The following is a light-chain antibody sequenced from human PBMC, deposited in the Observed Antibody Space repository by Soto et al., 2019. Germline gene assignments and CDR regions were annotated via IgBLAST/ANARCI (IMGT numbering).Light chain of an antibody. Sequence: QSVLTQPPSASGTPGQRVIISCSGSSSNIGSNTVNRYQQLPGTAPKLLIYSNDQRPSGVPDRFSASKSGTAASLAISGLQSEVEADYYCAAWDDSLNGWVFGGGTKVTVL. CDR1: SSNIGSNT. V-gene: IGLV1-44*01. J-gene: IGLJ3*02. CDR2: SND. CDR3: AAWDDSLNGWV.